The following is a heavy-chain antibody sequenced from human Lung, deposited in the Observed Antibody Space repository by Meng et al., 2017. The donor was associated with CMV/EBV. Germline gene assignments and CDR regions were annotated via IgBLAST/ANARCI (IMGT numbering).Heavy chain of an antibody. J-gene: IGHJ6*02. V-gene: IGHV3-13*01. CDR2: IGTAGDT. D-gene: IGHD4-11*01. CDR3: ARSATVTTLGSRYGMDV. Sequence: GGSLRLSXAASGFTSSSYDMHWVRQATGKGLEWVSAIGTAGDTYYPGSVKGRFTISRENAKNSLYLQMNSLRAGDTAVYYCARSATVTTLGSRYGMDVWDRGTTVTVS. CDR1: GFTSSSYD.